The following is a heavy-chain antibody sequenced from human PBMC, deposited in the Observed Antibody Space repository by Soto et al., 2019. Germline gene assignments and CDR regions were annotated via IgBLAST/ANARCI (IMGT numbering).Heavy chain of an antibody. CDR3: ARMNVDSYQFYYAMDV. D-gene: IGHD4-17*01. Sequence: SGPTLVNPTETLTLTCTVSGFSLNTGKMGESWIRQPPGKALEWLAHIFSDNERSYSTSLQGRLTISKDTSGSQVVLSMTNVDPVDTATYYCARMNVDSYQFYYAMDVWGQGTTVTVSS. J-gene: IGHJ6*02. V-gene: IGHV2-26*01. CDR2: IFSDNER. CDR1: GFSLNTGKMG.